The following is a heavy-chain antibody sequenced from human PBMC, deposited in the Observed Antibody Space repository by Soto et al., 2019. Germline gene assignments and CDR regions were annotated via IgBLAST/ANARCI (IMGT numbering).Heavy chain of an antibody. D-gene: IGHD6-6*01. V-gene: IGHV3-7*01. J-gene: IGHJ5*02. CDR3: ARETYSSSWA. CDR1: GFTFSRDW. CDR2: IKQAGSEK. Sequence: EVQLVESGGGLVQPGGSLRLSCAASGFTFSRDWMSWVRQAPGKGLEWVSNIKQAGSEKYYVYSVKGRLTISSDNAKNSLYLQMTILRAEDTAVDYCARETYSSSWALGQGTLVTVSS.